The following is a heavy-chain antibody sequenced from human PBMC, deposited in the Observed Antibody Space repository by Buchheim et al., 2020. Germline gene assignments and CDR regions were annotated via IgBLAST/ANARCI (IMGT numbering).Heavy chain of an antibody. CDR1: GGSISGYY. D-gene: IGHD6-19*01. V-gene: IGHV4-59*01. J-gene: IGHJ4*02. CDR2: IYFSGGS. CDR3: ARDALVGGWPIFDH. Sequence: QVQLQESGPGLVKPSETLSLSCTVSGGSISGYYYSWIRLSPGKGLEWIGHIYFSGGSSYNPSLKSRVTISADTAKNQLSLQLTSVSAADTAVYYCARDALVGGWPIFDHWGQGTL.